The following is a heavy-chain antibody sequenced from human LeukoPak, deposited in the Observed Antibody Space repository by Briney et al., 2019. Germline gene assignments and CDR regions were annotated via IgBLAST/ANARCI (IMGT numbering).Heavy chain of an antibody. CDR2: ISYDGSNK. D-gene: IGHD6-25*01. V-gene: IGHV3-30-3*01. CDR1: GFTFSSYA. Sequence: GGSLRLSCAASGFTFSSYAMHWVRQAPGKGLEWVAVISYDGSNKYYADSVKGRFTISRDNSKNTLYLQMNSLRAEDTAVYYCARENPRLYYFDYWGQGTLVTVSS. J-gene: IGHJ4*02. CDR3: ARENPRLYYFDY.